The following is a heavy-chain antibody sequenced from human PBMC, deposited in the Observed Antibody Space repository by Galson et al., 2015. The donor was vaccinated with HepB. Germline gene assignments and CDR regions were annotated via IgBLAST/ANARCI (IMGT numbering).Heavy chain of an antibody. CDR1: GFTFSDYW. CDR2: INQDGSDI. Sequence: RLSCAASGFTFSDYWMSWVRQAPGKGLEWVANINQDGSDIYYVDSVEGRFTISRDNARDSLHLQMNSLRAGDTAVYYCARFRYGLGYFDYWGQGILVTVSS. CDR3: ARFRYGLGYFDY. J-gene: IGHJ4*02. V-gene: IGHV3-7*03. D-gene: IGHD3-16*01.